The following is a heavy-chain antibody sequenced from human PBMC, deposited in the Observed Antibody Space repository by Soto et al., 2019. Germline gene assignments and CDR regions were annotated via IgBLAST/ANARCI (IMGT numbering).Heavy chain of an antibody. Sequence: EAQLVESGGGLVQPGGSLRLSCSASGFNFNQNWRSWVRQAPGKGLEWVANVKQDGGEKNYVDSVRGRFTISRDNTKNSLYLQMDSLRVEDTALYYCASGGGWSFDHWGQGTLVTVSS. D-gene: IGHD6-19*01. V-gene: IGHV3-7*01. CDR2: VKQDGGEK. CDR1: GFNFNQNW. CDR3: ASGGGWSFDH. J-gene: IGHJ4*02.